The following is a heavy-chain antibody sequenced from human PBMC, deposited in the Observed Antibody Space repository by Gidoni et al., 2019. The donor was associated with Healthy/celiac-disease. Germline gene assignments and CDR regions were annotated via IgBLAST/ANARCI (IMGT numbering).Heavy chain of an antibody. D-gene: IGHD3-22*01. CDR1: GFPFSSYS. CDR3: ASEMIVVVHDAFDI. V-gene: IGHV3-21*01. J-gene: IGHJ3*02. Sequence: EVQLVESGGGLVKHGGSLRLSCAASGFPFSSYSMNWVRQAPGKGLEWVSSISSSSSYIYYAESVKGRFTISRDNAKNSLYLQMNSLRAEDTAVYYCASEMIVVVHDAFDIWGQGTMVTVSS. CDR2: ISSSSSYI.